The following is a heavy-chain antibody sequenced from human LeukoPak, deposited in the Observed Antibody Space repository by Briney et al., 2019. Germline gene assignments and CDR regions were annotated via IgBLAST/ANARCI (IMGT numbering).Heavy chain of an antibody. CDR3: ARIGYSSSSFDY. D-gene: IGHD6-6*01. J-gene: IGHJ4*02. V-gene: IGHV3-7*01. Sequence: GGSLRLSCAASGFSFWDYWMSWVRQAPGKGLEWVANIKEDGTVIYYVDSAKGRFTISRDNAKNSVYLQMNSLRADDTATYHCARIGYSSSSFDYWGQGTQVTVSS. CDR1: GFSFWDYW. CDR2: IKEDGTVI.